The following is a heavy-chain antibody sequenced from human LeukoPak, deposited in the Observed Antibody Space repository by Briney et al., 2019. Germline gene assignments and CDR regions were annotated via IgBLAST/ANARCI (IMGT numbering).Heavy chain of an antibody. CDR1: GGSISSYY. Sequence: PSETLSLTCTVSGGSISSYYWSWIRQPPGKGLEWIGYIYYSGSTNYNPSLKSRVTISVDTSKNQFSLKLSSVTAADTAVYCCARVAAAAGIINWFDPWGQGTLVTVSS. J-gene: IGHJ5*02. CDR3: ARVAAAAGIINWFDP. V-gene: IGHV4-59*01. CDR2: IYYSGST. D-gene: IGHD6-13*01.